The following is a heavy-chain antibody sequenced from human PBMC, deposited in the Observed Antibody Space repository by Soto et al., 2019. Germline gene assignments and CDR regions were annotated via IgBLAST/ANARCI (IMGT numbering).Heavy chain of an antibody. D-gene: IGHD3-3*01. CDR2: ISYDGSNK. CDR3: VPEMEWGSYYGMDV. V-gene: IGHV3-30-3*01. CDR1: GFTFSSYA. Sequence: GGSLRLSCAASGFTFSSYAMHWVRQAPGKGLEWVAVISYDGSNKYYADSVKGRFTISRDNSKNTLYLQMNSLRAEDTAVYYCVPEMEWGSYYGMDVWGQGTTVTVSS. J-gene: IGHJ6*02.